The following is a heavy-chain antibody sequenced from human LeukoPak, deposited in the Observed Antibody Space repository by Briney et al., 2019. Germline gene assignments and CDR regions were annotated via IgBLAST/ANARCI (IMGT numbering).Heavy chain of an antibody. CDR2: IKQDGSEK. J-gene: IGHJ4*02. Sequence: GGSLRLSCAASGFTFSSYWMSWVRQAPGKGLEWVANIKQDGSEKYYVDSVKGRFTISRDNAKNSLYLQMNSPRAEDTAVYYCARDYIVRWDDPSRGLYYFDYWGQGTLVTVSS. CDR3: ARDYIVRWDDPSRGLYYFDY. D-gene: IGHD1-26*01. V-gene: IGHV3-7*01. CDR1: GFTFSSYW.